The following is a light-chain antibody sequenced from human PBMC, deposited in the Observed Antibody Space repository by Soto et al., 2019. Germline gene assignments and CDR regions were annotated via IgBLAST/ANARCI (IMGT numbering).Light chain of an antibody. V-gene: IGLV2-14*02. CDR2: EGS. CDR3: SSYTSGSVL. CDR1: NNDVVNFDL. Sequence: QSALTQPASVSGSPGQSITISCTGTNNDVVNFDLVSWYQQHPDKAPKLIIYEGSKRPSGISTRFSASKSGNTASVSISGLPAEDEADHYSSSYTSGSVLFGGGTKLTVL. J-gene: IGLJ2*01.